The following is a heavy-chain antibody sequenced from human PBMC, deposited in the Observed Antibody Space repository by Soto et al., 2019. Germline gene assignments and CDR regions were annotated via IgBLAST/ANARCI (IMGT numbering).Heavy chain of an antibody. V-gene: IGHV4-4*08. J-gene: IGHJ6*01. CDR1: GGSINNYY. Sequence: SETLSLTCTVSGGSINNYYWSWIRQPPGKGLEWIGYIYNSGSTYYNPSLKSRVTISVDTSKNQFSLKLSSVTAADTAVYYCARRPVRDFWSGYYSYYYGMDVWEQGIKVTVSS. D-gene: IGHD3-3*01. CDR2: IYNSGST. CDR3: ARRPVRDFWSGYYSYYYGMDV.